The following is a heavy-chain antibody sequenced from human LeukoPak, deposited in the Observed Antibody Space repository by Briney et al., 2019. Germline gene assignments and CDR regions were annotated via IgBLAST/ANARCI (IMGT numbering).Heavy chain of an antibody. D-gene: IGHD3-22*01. CDR1: EYTLTELS. J-gene: IGHJ4*02. CDR3: ATVGALWGGGYYDSSGYSLDY. CDR2: FDPEDGET. Sequence: ASVKVSCKVSEYTLTELSMHWVRQAPGKGLEWMGGFDPEDGETIYAQKFQGRVTMTEDTSTDTAYMELSSLRSEDTAVYYCATVGALWGGGYYDSSGYSLDYWGQGTLVTVSS. V-gene: IGHV1-24*01.